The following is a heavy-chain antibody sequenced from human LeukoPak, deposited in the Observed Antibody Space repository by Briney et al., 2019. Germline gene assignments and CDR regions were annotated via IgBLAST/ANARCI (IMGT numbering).Heavy chain of an antibody. J-gene: IGHJ6*03. CDR1: GYTFTGYY. Sequence: ASVKVSCKASGYTFTGYYMHWVRQAPGQGLEWMGWINPNSGGTNYAQKLQGRVTMTTDTSTSTAYMELRSLRSDDTAVYYCARAGIVVVPAAIYYYYMDVWGKGTTVTVSS. CDR3: ARAGIVVVPAAIYYYYMDV. CDR2: INPNSGGT. D-gene: IGHD2-2*01. V-gene: IGHV1-2*02.